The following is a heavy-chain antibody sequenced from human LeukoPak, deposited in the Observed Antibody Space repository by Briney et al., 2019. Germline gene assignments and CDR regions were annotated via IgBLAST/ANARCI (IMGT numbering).Heavy chain of an antibody. Sequence: SGGSLRLSCAASGFTFARYATTWVRQVPGKGLEWVSAISGSGHTTYYTDSVKGRFTTSRDNSKNTLYLQMNSVRAEDTALYYCAKDRGNLCSGGSCYSAGGVYYFDYWGQGTLVTVSS. V-gene: IGHV3-23*01. J-gene: IGHJ4*02. CDR2: ISGSGHTT. CDR1: GFTFARYA. CDR3: AKDRGNLCSGGSCYSAGGVYYFDY. D-gene: IGHD2-15*01.